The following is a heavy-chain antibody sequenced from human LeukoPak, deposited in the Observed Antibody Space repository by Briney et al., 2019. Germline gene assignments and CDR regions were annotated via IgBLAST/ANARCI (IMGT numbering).Heavy chain of an antibody. CDR3: ARGIGAKVLSGAFDI. Sequence: GSLRLSCAASGFTFSSYEMNWVRQPPGKGLEWIGEIYHSGSTNYNPSLKSRVTISVDKSKNQFSLKLSSVTAADTAVYYCARGIGAKVLSGAFDIWGQGTMVTVSS. V-gene: IGHV4-4*02. D-gene: IGHD1-26*01. J-gene: IGHJ3*02. CDR1: GFTFSSYEM. CDR2: IYHSGST.